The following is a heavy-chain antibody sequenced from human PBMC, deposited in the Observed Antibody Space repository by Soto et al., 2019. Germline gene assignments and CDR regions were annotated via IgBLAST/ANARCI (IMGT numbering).Heavy chain of an antibody. J-gene: IGHJ4*02. D-gene: IGHD3-22*01. Sequence: SETLSLTYSVSGRPISSFHWIWIRQPPGKGLEWIGYIYYSGSTNYNPSLKSRVTISVDTSKNQFSLKLSSVTAADTAVYYCARSDSSGYYGPFGYWGQGTLVTVSS. CDR2: IYYSGST. V-gene: IGHV4-59*01. CDR3: ARSDSSGYYGPFGY. CDR1: GRPISSFH.